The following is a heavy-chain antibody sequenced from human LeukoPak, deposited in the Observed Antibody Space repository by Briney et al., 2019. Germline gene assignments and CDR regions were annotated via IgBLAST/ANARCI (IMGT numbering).Heavy chain of an antibody. CDR3: AKPPADPPHCSSTSCYRSPYYYYMDV. Sequence: GGSLRLSCAASGFTFSGSAMHWVRQASGKGLEWVGRIRSKANSYATAYAASVKGRFTISRDDSKNTAYLQMNSLKTEDTAVYYCAKPPADPPHCSSTSCYRSPYYYYMDVWGKGTTVTVSS. V-gene: IGHV3-73*01. D-gene: IGHD2-2*02. CDR2: IRSKANSYAT. J-gene: IGHJ6*03. CDR1: GFTFSGSA.